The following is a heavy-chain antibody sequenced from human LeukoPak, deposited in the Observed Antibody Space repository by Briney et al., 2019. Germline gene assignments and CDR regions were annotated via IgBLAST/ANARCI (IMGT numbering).Heavy chain of an antibody. CDR1: GFTFSSYS. D-gene: IGHD3-3*01. V-gene: IGHV3-21*01. Sequence: GGSLRLSCAASGFTFSSYSMNWVRQAPGKVLEWVSSISSSSSYIYYADSVKGRFTISRDNAKNSLYLQMNSLRAEDTAVYYCARRSYDFWSGYDVAFFDYWGQGTLVTVSS. CDR2: ISSSSSYI. CDR3: ARRSYDFWSGYDVAFFDY. J-gene: IGHJ4*02.